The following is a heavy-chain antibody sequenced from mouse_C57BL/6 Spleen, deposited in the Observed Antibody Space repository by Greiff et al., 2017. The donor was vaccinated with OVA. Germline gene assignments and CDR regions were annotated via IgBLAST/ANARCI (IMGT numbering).Heavy chain of an antibody. CDR1: GYTFTDYN. CDR3: ARGGYSGAWFAY. V-gene: IGHV1-22*01. Sequence: VQLKESGPELVKPGASVKMSCKASGYTFTDYNMHWVKQSHGKSLEWIGYINPNNGGTSYNQKFKGKATLTVNKSSSTAYMELRSLTSEDSAVYYCARGGYSGAWFAYWGQGTLVTVSA. D-gene: IGHD2-3*01. CDR2: INPNNGGT. J-gene: IGHJ3*01.